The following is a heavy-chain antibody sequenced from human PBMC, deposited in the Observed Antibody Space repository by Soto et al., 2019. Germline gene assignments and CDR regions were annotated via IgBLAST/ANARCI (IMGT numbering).Heavy chain of an antibody. Sequence: QVQLQQWGAGLLKPSETLSLTCAVYGGSFSGYYWSWIRQPPGKGLEWIGEINHSGSTNYNPSLKSRVTISVDTSKNQFSLKLSSVTAADTTMYYCARGTTTPSTAFDIWGQGTMVTVSS. D-gene: IGHD4-17*01. CDR3: ARGTTTPSTAFDI. CDR1: GGSFSGYY. J-gene: IGHJ3*02. CDR2: INHSGST. V-gene: IGHV4-34*01.